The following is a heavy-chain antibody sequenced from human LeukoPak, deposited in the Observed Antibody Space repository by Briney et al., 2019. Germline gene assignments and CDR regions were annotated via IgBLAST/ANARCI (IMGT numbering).Heavy chain of an antibody. CDR3: AREGSVRQLCLDY. Sequence: GGSLRLSCAASGFTFSTYWMSWVRQAPGKGLEWVANIKKDGSEKYYMDSVKGRFTISRDNAENSLYLQMNSLRAEDTAVYYCAREGSVRQLCLDYWGQGTLVTVSS. CDR2: IKKDGSEK. V-gene: IGHV3-7*01. J-gene: IGHJ4*02. D-gene: IGHD2-2*01. CDR1: GFTFSTYW.